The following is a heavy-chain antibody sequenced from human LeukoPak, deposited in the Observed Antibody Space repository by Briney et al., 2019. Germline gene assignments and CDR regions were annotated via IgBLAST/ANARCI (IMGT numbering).Heavy chain of an antibody. D-gene: IGHD3-3*01. V-gene: IGHV1-8*01. CDR1: GYTFTSYD. CDR2: MNPNSGNT. CDR3: AREGYDFWSGYYLYYGMDV. J-gene: IGHJ6*02. Sequence: ASVKVSCKASGYTFTSYDINWVRQATGQGLEWMGWMNPNSGNTGYAQKFQGRVTMTRNTSISTAYMELSSLRDEDTAVYYCAREGYDFWSGYYLYYGMDVWGQGTTVTVSS.